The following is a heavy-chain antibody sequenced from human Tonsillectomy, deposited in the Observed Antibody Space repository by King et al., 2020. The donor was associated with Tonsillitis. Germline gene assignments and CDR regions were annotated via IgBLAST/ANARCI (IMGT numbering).Heavy chain of an antibody. CDR2: ISANGVYI. CDR3: ARGDLDSSGYFLDY. D-gene: IGHD3-22*01. V-gene: IGHV3-21*01. CDR1: GFTLSSHT. Sequence: VQLVESGGGLVRPGGSLRLSCAASGFTLSSHTMNWVRRAPGKGLEWVSSISANGVYIYYADSIKARCTISRDTPKNSLFLQMNRLRAEDTAVYYCARGDLDSSGYFLDYWGQGTLVTVSS. J-gene: IGHJ4*02.